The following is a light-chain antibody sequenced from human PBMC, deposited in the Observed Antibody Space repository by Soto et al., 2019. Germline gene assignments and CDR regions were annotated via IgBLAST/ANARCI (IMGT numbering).Light chain of an antibody. V-gene: IGKV3-20*01. CDR2: GAS. CDR3: QLRWT. Sequence: EIVLPQSPGTPSLSPGERATLSCRASQSVSSSYLAWYQQKPGQAPRLIIYGASSRATGSPYRFSGSGSGTDFTLTISRLEPEDFAVYYCQLRWTFGQGTKLEIK. CDR1: QSVSSSY. J-gene: IGKJ1*01.